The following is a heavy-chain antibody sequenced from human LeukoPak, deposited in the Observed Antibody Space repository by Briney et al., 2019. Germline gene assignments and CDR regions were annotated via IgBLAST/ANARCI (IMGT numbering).Heavy chain of an antibody. CDR1: GGSVSNNTYS. Sequence: SETLSLTCAVSGGSVSNNTYSWGWIRQPPGKGLEWIANIYYSGNTYYNPSLKGRVTISVDTSKNQFSLKLSSVTAADTAVYYCARSLPTSTGRLYSDWGQGALVTVSS. V-gene: IGHV4-39*01. CDR2: IYYSGNT. J-gene: IGHJ4*02. D-gene: IGHD2-2*01. CDR3: ARSLPTSTGRLYSD.